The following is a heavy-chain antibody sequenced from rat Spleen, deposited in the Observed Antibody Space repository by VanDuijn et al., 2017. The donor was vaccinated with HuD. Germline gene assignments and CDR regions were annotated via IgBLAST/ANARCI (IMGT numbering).Heavy chain of an antibody. CDR3: GRHGYNSYFDY. Sequence: EVQLVESGGGLVQPGRSLKLSCAASGFTFSNYGMHWIRQAPTKGLEWVASISYEGSSTYYGDSVKGRFTISRDNAKNSLYLQMDSLRSEDTATYCCGRHGYNSYFDYGGQGVMVTVSS. CDR2: ISYEGSST. CDR1: GFTFSNYG. V-gene: IGHV5-19*01. J-gene: IGHJ2*01. D-gene: IGHD1-9*01.